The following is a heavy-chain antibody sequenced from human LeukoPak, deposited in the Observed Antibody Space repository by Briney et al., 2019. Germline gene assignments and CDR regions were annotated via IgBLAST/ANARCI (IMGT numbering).Heavy chain of an antibody. CDR3: AGAVPVESTGCYFDY. D-gene: IGHD5-24*01. CDR1: GGSISSYY. CDR2: IYYSGST. J-gene: IGHJ4*02. V-gene: IGHV4-59*12. Sequence: PPETLSLTCTVSGGSISSYYWSWIRQPPGKGLEWIGYIYYSGSTNYNPSLKSRVTISVDTSKNQFSLKLSSVTAADTAVYYCAGAVPVESTGCYFDYWGQGTLVTVSS.